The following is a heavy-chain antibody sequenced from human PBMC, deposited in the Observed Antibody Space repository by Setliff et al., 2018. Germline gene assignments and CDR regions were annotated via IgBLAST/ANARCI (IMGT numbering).Heavy chain of an antibody. D-gene: IGHD3-10*02. CDR2: IYPGDSDT. CDR1: GYRFSSHW. V-gene: IGHV5-51*01. Sequence: GESLKPHCQGSGYRFSSHWIGWVRQMPGKGLGWMGIIYPGDSDTRYSPSFQGQVTISADKSITTAYLQWRSLKASDTAMYYCARMFGAGNSGWLNMDVWGKGTTVTVSS. CDR3: ARMFGAGNSGWLNMDV. J-gene: IGHJ6*03.